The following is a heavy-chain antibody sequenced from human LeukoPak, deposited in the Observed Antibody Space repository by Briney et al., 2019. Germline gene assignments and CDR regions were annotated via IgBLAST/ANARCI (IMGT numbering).Heavy chain of an antibody. V-gene: IGHV3-11*04. Sequence: SGGSLRLSCAASGFTFSDYYMSWIRQAPGKGLEWVSYISSSGSTIYYADSVKGRFTISRDNAKNSLYLQMNSLRAEDTAVYYCARGDSGYDRGRFYYYYMDVWGKGTTVTVSS. CDR1: GFTFSDYY. D-gene: IGHD5-12*01. J-gene: IGHJ6*03. CDR2: ISSSGSTI. CDR3: ARGDSGYDRGRFYYYYMDV.